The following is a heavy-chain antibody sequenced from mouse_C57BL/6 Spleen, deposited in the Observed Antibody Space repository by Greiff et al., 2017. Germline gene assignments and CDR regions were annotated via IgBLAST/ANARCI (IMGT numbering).Heavy chain of an antibody. D-gene: IGHD1-1*01. J-gene: IGHJ3*01. CDR1: GFNIKDDY. CDR3: TTDTTVVAPGFAY. V-gene: IGHV14-4*01. CDR2: IDPENGDT. Sequence: VQLKQSGAELVRPGASVKLSCTASGFNIKDDYMHWVKQRPEQGLEWIGWIDPENGDTEYASKFQGKATITADTSSNTAYLQLSSLTSEDTAVYYCTTDTTVVAPGFAYWGQGTLVTVSA.